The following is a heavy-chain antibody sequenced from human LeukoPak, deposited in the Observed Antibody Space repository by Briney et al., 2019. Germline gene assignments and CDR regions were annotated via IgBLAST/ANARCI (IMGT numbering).Heavy chain of an antibody. D-gene: IGHD3-22*01. CDR3: TRHVYDSSWLLGYNYYMDV. CDR1: GFTFSGSA. J-gene: IGHJ6*03. CDR2: IRSKANSYAT. Sequence: GGSLRLSCAASGFTFSGSAMHWVRQASGKGLERVGRIRSKANSYATAYAASVKGRFTISRDDSKNTAYLQMNSLKTEDTAVYYCTRHVYDSSWLLGYNYYMDVWGKGTTVTVSS. V-gene: IGHV3-73*01.